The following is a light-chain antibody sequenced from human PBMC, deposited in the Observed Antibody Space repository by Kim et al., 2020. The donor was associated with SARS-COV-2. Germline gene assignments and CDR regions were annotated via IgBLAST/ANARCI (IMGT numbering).Light chain of an antibody. J-gene: IGLJ3*02. CDR2: QDN. V-gene: IGLV6-57*02. Sequence: GKTRTIHCTSSSGSIASNYVQWYQQRPGSAPTSVIYQDNLRPSGVPDRFSGSIDSSSNSASLSISGLKTEDEADYYCQSYDTSTRVFGGGTQLTVL. CDR3: QSYDTSTRV. CDR1: SGSIASNY.